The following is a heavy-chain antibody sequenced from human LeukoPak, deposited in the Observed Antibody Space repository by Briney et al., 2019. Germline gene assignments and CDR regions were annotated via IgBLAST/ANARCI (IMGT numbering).Heavy chain of an antibody. D-gene: IGHD3-22*01. CDR3: ARGLPYYYDSSGDFDAFDI. J-gene: IGHJ3*02. CDR1: GFTFSAYD. Sequence: GGSLRLSCAASGFTFSAYDMHWVRQATGRGLEWVSGIGTAGDTYYPGSVKGRFTASRENAKNSLYLQMNSLTAGDTAVYYCARGLPYYYDSSGDFDAFDIWGQGTVVTVSS. V-gene: IGHV3-13*04. CDR2: IGTAGDT.